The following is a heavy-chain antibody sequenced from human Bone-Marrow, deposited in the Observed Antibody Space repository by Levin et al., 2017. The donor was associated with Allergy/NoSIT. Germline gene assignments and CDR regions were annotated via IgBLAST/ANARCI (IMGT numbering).Heavy chain of an antibody. CDR1: GGSISSYY. CDR2: IYTSGST. Sequence: SQTLSLTCTVSGGSISSYYWSWIRQPAGKGLEWIGRIYTSGSTNYNPSLKSRVTMSVDTSKNQFSLKLSSVTAADTAVYYCAREKYYDFWSGYYHLTYYYYGMDGWGQGTTVTVSS. V-gene: IGHV4-4*07. CDR3: AREKYYDFWSGYYHLTYYYYGMDG. D-gene: IGHD3-3*01. J-gene: IGHJ6*02.